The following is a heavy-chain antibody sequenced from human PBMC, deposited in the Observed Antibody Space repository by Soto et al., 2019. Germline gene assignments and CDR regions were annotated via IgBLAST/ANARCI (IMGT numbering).Heavy chain of an antibody. V-gene: IGHV4-34*01. CDR2: INHSGST. CDR3: ARAYGEEASFDY. D-gene: IGHD4-17*01. J-gene: IGHJ4*02. CDR1: GGSISGYY. Sequence: SETLSLTCAVYGGSISGYYWSWIRQPPGKGLEWIGEINHSGSTNYNPSLKSRVTISVDTSKNQFSLKLSSVTAADTAVYYCARAYGEEASFDYWGQGALVTVSS.